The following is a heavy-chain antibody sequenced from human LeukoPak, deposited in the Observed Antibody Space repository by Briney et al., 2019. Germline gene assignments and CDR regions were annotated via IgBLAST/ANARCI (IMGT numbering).Heavy chain of an antibody. Sequence: GASVKVSCKASGYTFTGYYMHWVRQAPGQGLEWMGWINPNSGGTNYAQKFQGRVTMTRDTSISTAYMELSRLRSDDTAVYYCARGRLALRSYFDYWGQGTLVTVSS. CDR3: ARGRLALRSYFDY. J-gene: IGHJ4*02. CDR2: INPNSGGT. CDR1: GYTFTGYY. V-gene: IGHV1-2*02. D-gene: IGHD3-16*01.